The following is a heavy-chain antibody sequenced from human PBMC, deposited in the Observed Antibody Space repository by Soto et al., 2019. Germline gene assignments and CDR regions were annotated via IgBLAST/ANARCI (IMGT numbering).Heavy chain of an antibody. CDR3: AKEGVVPAPYYYYMDV. V-gene: IGHV3-23*01. CDR2: ISGSGGST. J-gene: IGHJ6*03. D-gene: IGHD2-2*01. CDR1: GFTFSSYA. Sequence: GGSLRLSCAASGFTFSSYAMSWVRQAPGKGLEWVSAISGSGGSTYYADSVKGRFTISRDNSKNTLYLQMNSLRAEDTAVYYCAKEGVVPAPYYYYMDVWGKGTTVTVSS.